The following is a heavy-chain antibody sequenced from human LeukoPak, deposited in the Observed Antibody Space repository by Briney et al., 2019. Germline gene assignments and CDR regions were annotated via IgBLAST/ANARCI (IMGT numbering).Heavy chain of an antibody. D-gene: IGHD2-2*01. V-gene: IGHV3-74*01. Sequence: GGSLRLSCAASEITLSNYWIHWVRQAPGKGLVWVSRISYDGHNTNYADSVKGRFTISRDNAKNSLYLQMNSLRAEDTAVYYCGRAGPVTKDHFMDVWGKGTTVTVSS. CDR1: EITLSNYW. CDR3: GRAGPVTKDHFMDV. CDR2: ISYDGHNT. J-gene: IGHJ6*03.